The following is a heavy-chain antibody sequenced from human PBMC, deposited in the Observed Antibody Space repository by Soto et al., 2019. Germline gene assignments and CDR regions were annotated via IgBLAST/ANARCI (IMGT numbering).Heavy chain of an antibody. J-gene: IGHJ3*02. CDR3: ARHSIVSAGDTFDI. CDR2: IDPSDSYT. Sequence: PGESLKISCKGSGYTFTSYWITWVRQVPGKGLEWMGRIDPSDSYTAYSPSFQGHVTISGDKSFTTAYLQWSSLKASDTAMYYCARHSIVSAGDTFDIWGQGTMVTVSS. V-gene: IGHV5-10-1*01. CDR1: GYTFTSYW. D-gene: IGHD6-13*01.